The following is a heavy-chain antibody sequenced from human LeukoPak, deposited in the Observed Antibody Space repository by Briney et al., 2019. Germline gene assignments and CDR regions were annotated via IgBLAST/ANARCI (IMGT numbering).Heavy chain of an antibody. J-gene: IGHJ4*02. V-gene: IGHV1-18*01. D-gene: IGHD3-22*01. CDR2: ISVYNGNT. CDR1: GYPFYTYG. Sequence: ASVKVSCKASGYPFYTYGISWVRQAPGQGLEWMGWISVYNGNTNYTQKLQGRLTLTTDTSTSSAYMELRSLRSDDTAVYYCARVPYYYDSSGYYHPFDYWGQGTLVTVSS. CDR3: ARVPYYYDSSGYYHPFDY.